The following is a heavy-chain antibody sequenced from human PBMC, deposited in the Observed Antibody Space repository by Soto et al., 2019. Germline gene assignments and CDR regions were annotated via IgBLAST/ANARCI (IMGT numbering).Heavy chain of an antibody. D-gene: IGHD3-3*01. CDR2: IYYSGST. CDR1: GGSISSGGYY. J-gene: IGHJ4*02. Sequence: SETLALNCTASGGSISSGGYYWSWNSQHPGKGLEWIGYIYYSGSTYYNPSLKSRVTISVDTSKNQFSLKLSSVTAADTAVYYCAISYDFWSGYFDYWGQGTLVTVSS. CDR3: AISYDFWSGYFDY. V-gene: IGHV4-31*03.